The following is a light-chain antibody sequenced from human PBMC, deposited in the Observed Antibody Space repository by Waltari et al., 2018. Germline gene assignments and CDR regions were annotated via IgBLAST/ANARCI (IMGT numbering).Light chain of an antibody. CDR3: QQRSNWTPHT. J-gene: IGKJ2*01. CDR2: DAS. Sequence: EIVLTQPPDTLSLSPGDTATLSCRASQSVGSYLAWYQQKPGHPPRLLIYDASNRATGVPDRFRGSGSGTDFTLTISSLEAEDFAVYFCQQRSNWTPHTFGQGARLDIK. V-gene: IGKV3-11*01. CDR1: QSVGSY.